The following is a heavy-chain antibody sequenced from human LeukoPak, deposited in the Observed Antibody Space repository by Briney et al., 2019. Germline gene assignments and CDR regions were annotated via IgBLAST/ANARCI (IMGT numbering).Heavy chain of an antibody. CDR1: GFTFSDYW. CDR3: ARVPNYGDYTRPEYYYYGMDV. J-gene: IGHJ6*02. Sequence: GGSLRLSCAASGFTFSDYWISWVRQAPGEGLQWVSGISGSGSSTYYADSVRGRFTISRDNSKNTLYLQMNSLSAEDTAVYYCARVPNYGDYTRPEYYYYGMDVWGQGTTVTVSS. CDR2: ISGSGSST. V-gene: IGHV3-23*01. D-gene: IGHD4-17*01.